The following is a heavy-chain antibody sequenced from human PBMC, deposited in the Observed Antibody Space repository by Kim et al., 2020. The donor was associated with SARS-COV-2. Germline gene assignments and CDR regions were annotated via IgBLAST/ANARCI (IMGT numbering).Heavy chain of an antibody. D-gene: IGHD3-22*01. V-gene: IGHV4-34*01. Sequence: SETLSLTCAVYGGSFSGYYWSWIRQPPGKGLEWIGEFNHSGSTNYNPSLKSRVTISVDTSKNQFSLKLSSVTAADTAVYYCARGGDKTRSLHRTYYYDSSGYYYYYWGQGTLVTVSS. CDR3: ARGGDKTRSLHRTYYYDSSGYYYYY. J-gene: IGHJ4*02. CDR1: GGSFSGYY. CDR2: FNHSGST.